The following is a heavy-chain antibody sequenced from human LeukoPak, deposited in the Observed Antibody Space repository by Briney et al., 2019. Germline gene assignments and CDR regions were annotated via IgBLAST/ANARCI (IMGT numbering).Heavy chain of an antibody. CDR1: GGSISSGGYY. Sequence: PSETLSLTCTVSGGSISSGGYYWSWIRQHPGKGLEWIGYISYSGSTHYNPSLKSRVTISVDTSKNQFSLKLSSVTAADTAVYYCAREMATMGTDYWGQGTLVTVSS. D-gene: IGHD5-24*01. CDR2: ISYSGST. V-gene: IGHV4-31*03. J-gene: IGHJ4*02. CDR3: AREMATMGTDY.